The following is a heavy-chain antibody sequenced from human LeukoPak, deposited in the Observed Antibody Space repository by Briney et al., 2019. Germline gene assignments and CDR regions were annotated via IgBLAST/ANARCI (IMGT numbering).Heavy chain of an antibody. CDR3: ARDKKADSSGYYYTDAFDI. Sequence: GGSLRLSCAVSGFTFSSYDMHWVRQAPGKGLEWVAFIRYDGNDKFYADFVKGRFTISRDNSKNTLYLQMNSLRAEDTAVYYCARDKKADSSGYYYTDAFDIWGQGTMVTVSS. V-gene: IGHV3-30*02. D-gene: IGHD3-22*01. CDR2: IRYDGNDK. CDR1: GFTFSSYD. J-gene: IGHJ3*02.